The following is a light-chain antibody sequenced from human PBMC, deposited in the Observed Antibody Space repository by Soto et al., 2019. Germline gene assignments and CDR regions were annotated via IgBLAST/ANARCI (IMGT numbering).Light chain of an antibody. CDR1: QSVSSY. J-gene: IGKJ4*01. Sequence: EIVLTQSPATLSLSPGERATLSCRASQSVSSYLAWYRQKPGQAPWLLIYDASNRATGIPARFSGSGSGTDFTLTISSLEPEDFAVYYCQQRNTWPLTFGGGTKVEIK. CDR2: DAS. CDR3: QQRNTWPLT. V-gene: IGKV3-11*01.